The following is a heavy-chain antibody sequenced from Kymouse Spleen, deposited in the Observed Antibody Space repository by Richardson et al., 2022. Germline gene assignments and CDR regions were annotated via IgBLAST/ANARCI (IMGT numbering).Heavy chain of an antibody. D-gene: IGHD3-10*01. CDR3: ARDRGYYGSGSPFDY. CDR1: GFTFSSYS. Sequence: EVQLVESGGGLVKPGGSLRLSCAASGFTFSSYSMNWVRQAPGKGLEWVSSISSSSSYIYYADSVKGRFTISRDNAKNSLYLQMNSLRAEDTAVYYCARDRGYYGSGSPFDYWGQGTLVTVSS. V-gene: IGHV3-21*03. J-gene: IGHJ4*02. CDR2: ISSSSSYI.